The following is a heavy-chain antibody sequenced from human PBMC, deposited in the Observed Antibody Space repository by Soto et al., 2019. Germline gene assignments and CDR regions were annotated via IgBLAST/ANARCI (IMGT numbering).Heavy chain of an antibody. D-gene: IGHD4-17*01. J-gene: IGHJ6*02. Sequence: GGSLRLSCAASGFTFSTYAMAWVRQAPGKGLEWVSSIGTSGSYIYDTDSVKGRFTISRDNTKDSLYLQMNSLRAEDTAVYYCARGKYGDYAALYGMDVWGQGTTVTVSS. CDR2: IGTSGSYI. V-gene: IGHV3-21*01. CDR1: GFTFSTYA. CDR3: ARGKYGDYAALYGMDV.